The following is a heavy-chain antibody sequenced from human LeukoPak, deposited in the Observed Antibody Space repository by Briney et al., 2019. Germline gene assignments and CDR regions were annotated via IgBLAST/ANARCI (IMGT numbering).Heavy chain of an antibody. J-gene: IGHJ4*02. CDR3: ARGPRITMVRGVSRRSASFDY. Sequence: SETLSLTCAVYGGSFSDYYWSWIRQSPGKGLEWIGEIHHSGSTNYNPSLKSRVTISVDTSKNQFSLKLSSVTAADTAVYYCARGPRITMVRGVSRRSASFDYWGQGTLVTVSS. V-gene: IGHV4-34*01. CDR2: IHHSGST. D-gene: IGHD3-10*01. CDR1: GGSFSDYY.